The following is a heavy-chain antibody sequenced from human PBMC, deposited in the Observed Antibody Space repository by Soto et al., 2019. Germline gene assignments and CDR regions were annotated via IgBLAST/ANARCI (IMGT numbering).Heavy chain of an antibody. CDR2: ISSSSSTI. D-gene: IGHD3-10*01. CDR3: ARDPFGEFSG. J-gene: IGHJ4*02. CDR1: GFTFSTYS. Sequence: PGGSLRLSCAASGFTFSTYSMNWVRQAPGKGLGWVSYISSSSSTIYYADSVKGRFTISRDNAKNSLYLQMNSLRAEDTAVYYCARDPFGEFSGWGQGTLVTVSS. V-gene: IGHV3-48*01.